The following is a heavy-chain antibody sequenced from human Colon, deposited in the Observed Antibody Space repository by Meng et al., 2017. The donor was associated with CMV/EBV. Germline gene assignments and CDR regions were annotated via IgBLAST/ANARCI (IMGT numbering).Heavy chain of an antibody. D-gene: IGHD3-22*01. CDR2: NYYSGTI. J-gene: IGHJ4*02. V-gene: IGHV4-31*03. Sequence: QVQLQESGPGLLKTSQTLSLICPVSGDSISSGGYYWSWVRQHPGKGLEWIGYNYYSGTIYYNPSLNSRVSISIDTSKNQFSLKLSSVTAADTAIYYCARGADYESTGYFFDYWGQGTLVTVSS. CDR1: GDSISSGGYY. CDR3: ARGADYESTGYFFDY.